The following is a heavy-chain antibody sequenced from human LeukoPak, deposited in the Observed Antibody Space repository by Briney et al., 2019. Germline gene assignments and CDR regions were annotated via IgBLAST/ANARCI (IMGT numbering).Heavy chain of an antibody. J-gene: IGHJ5*02. CDR1: GYSISSSNW. V-gene: IGHV4-28*01. Sequence: SDTLSLTCAVSGYSISSSNWWGWIRQPPGKGLEWIGYIYYSGSTYYNPSLKSRVTMSVDMSKNQFSLKLSSVTAVDTAVYYCARNVDTVMVGGGWFDPWGQGTLVTVSS. CDR3: ARNVDTVMVGGGWFDP. D-gene: IGHD5-18*01. CDR2: IYYSGST.